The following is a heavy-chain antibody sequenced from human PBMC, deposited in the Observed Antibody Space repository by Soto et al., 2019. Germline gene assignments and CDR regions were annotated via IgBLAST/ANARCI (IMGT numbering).Heavy chain of an antibody. Sequence: SETLSLTCAVYGGSFSGYYWSWIRQPPGKGLEWIGEINHSGSTNYNPSLKSRVTISVDTSKNQFSLKLSSVTAADTAVYYCARHLTRGGQWLVPYYYYGMDVWGQGTTVTVSS. J-gene: IGHJ6*02. V-gene: IGHV4-34*01. CDR1: GGSFSGYY. D-gene: IGHD6-19*01. CDR2: INHSGST. CDR3: ARHLTRGGQWLVPYYYYGMDV.